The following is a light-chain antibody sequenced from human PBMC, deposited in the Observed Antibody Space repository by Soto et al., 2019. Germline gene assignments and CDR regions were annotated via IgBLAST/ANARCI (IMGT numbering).Light chain of an antibody. CDR1: QSVSSY. CDR3: QQRTFWPT. J-gene: IGKJ3*01. CDR2: ATS. V-gene: IGKV3-11*01. Sequence: EIVLTQSPATLSLSPGERATLSCRASQSVSSYLAWYQQRPGQPPRLLIYATSNRATGIPARFSGSGSGTDFTRTINSLEPEDFAVYFCQQRTFWPTFVPGTKVDIK.